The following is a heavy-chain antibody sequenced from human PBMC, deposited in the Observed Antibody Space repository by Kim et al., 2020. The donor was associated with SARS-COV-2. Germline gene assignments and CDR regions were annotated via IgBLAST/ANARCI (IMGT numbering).Heavy chain of an antibody. CDR3: AKAPHYYYYYGMDV. Sequence: AASLTGRFTISRDNSKNTLYLQMNSLRAEDTAVYYCAKAPHYYYYYGMDVMGHGTTVTVSS. J-gene: IGHJ6*02. V-gene: IGHV3-23*01.